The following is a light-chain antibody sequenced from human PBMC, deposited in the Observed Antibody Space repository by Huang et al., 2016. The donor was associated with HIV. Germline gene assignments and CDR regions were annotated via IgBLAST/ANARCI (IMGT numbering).Light chain of an antibody. Sequence: DIVMTQSPDSLAVSLGERATINCKSSQRLLYNSNNKNYLAWYQQKPGQPPNLLMYWASSRKSGVPDRFSGSGSETDFTLTISSLQAEDVAVYYCQQHYSSPPTCGRGTKLEIK. V-gene: IGKV4-1*01. CDR1: QRLLYNSNNKNY. CDR3: QQHYSSPPT. CDR2: WAS. J-gene: IGKJ2*01.